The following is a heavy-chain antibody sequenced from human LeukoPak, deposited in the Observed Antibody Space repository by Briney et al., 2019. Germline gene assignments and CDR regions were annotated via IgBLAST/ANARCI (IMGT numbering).Heavy chain of an antibody. V-gene: IGHV3-23*01. Sequence: GGSLRLSCAASGFTFSNYAMSWVRQAPGKGLEWVSTISGSGGGTYYADSVKGSFTISRDNSKNTLYLEMNSLRAEDTAVHYCAKEYYSNYENYFDYWGQGTLVTVSS. CDR3: AKEYYSNYENYFDY. CDR2: ISGSGGGT. D-gene: IGHD4-11*01. CDR1: GFTFSNYA. J-gene: IGHJ4*02.